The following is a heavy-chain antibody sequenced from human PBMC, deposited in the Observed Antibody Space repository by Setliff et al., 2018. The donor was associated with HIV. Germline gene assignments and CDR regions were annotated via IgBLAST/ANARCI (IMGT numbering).Heavy chain of an antibody. V-gene: IGHV1-69*13. Sequence: GASVKVSCKGSGGTFSSYAISWVRQAPGQGLEWMGGIIPIFGPTNYAQKFQGRLTITADESTSTAYMELSSLRSEATAVYYCVGLGYSFSYRWWFDPWGQGTLVTVSS. CDR3: VGLGYSFSYRWWFDP. J-gene: IGHJ5*02. CDR2: IIPIFGPT. D-gene: IGHD5-18*01. CDR1: GGTFSSYA.